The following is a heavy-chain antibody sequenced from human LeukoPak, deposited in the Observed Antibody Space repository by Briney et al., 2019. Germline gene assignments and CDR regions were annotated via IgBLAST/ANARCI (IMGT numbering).Heavy chain of an antibody. D-gene: IGHD2-2*01. CDR2: INPSGGST. Sequence: ASVKVSCMASGYTFTSYYMHWVRQAPGQGLEWMGIINPSGGSTSYAQKFQGRVTMTRDTSTSTVYMELSSLRSEDTAVYYCARGNIVVVPAAITYWFDPWGQGTLVTVSS. CDR1: GYTFTSYY. J-gene: IGHJ5*02. CDR3: ARGNIVVVPAAITYWFDP. V-gene: IGHV1-46*01.